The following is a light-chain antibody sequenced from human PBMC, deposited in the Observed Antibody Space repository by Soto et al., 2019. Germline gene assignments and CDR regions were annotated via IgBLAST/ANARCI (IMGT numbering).Light chain of an antibody. Sequence: DIPMTQSPSTLSASVGDRVAITCRASQSISSWLAWYQQKPGKAPKLLIYDASNLESGVPSRFSGSGSGTEFTLTISSLQPNVFATYYGQQYNSYAPYTFGQGTKLEIK. CDR3: QQYNSYAPYT. CDR1: QSISSW. CDR2: DAS. J-gene: IGKJ2*01. V-gene: IGKV1-5*01.